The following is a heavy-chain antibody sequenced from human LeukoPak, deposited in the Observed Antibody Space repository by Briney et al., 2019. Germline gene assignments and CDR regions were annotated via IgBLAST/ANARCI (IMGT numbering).Heavy chain of an antibody. CDR3: AIPYCGGDCYMYYFDY. V-gene: IGHV1-2*02. Sequence: ASVKVSCKASGYTFTGYYMHWVRQAPGQGLEWMGWINPNSGGTNYAQKFQGRVTMTRDTSISTAYMELSRLRSDDTAEYYCAIPYCGGDCYMYYFDYWGQGTLVTVSS. J-gene: IGHJ4*02. CDR1: GYTFTGYY. D-gene: IGHD2-21*02. CDR2: INPNSGGT.